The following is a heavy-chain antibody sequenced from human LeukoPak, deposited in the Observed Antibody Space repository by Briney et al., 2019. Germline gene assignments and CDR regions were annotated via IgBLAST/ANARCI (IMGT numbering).Heavy chain of an antibody. CDR3: ARDQVYSSGWYGL. V-gene: IGHV1-2*02. J-gene: IGHJ4*02. CDR2: INPNSGGT. D-gene: IGHD6-19*01. Sequence: ASVKVSCKASGYTFTGYYMHWVRQAPGQGLEWMGWINPNSGGTNYAQKFQGRVTMTRDTSISTAYMELSRLRSDDTAVYYCARDQVYSSGWYGLWGQGTLVTVSS. CDR1: GYTFTGYY.